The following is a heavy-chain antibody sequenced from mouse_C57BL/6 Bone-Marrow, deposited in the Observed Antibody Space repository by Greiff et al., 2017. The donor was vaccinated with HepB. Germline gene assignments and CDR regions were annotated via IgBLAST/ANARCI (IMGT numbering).Heavy chain of an antibody. V-gene: IGHV1-85*01. CDR2: IYPRDGST. D-gene: IGHD1-1*01. Sequence: VMLVESGTELVKPGASVKLSCKASGYTFTSYDINWVKQRPGQGLEWIGWIYPRDGSTKYNEKFKGKATLTVDTSSSTAYMELHSLTSEDSAVYFCARYYYGYYFDYWGQGTTLTVSS. CDR1: GYTFTSYD. CDR3: ARYYYGYYFDY. J-gene: IGHJ2*01.